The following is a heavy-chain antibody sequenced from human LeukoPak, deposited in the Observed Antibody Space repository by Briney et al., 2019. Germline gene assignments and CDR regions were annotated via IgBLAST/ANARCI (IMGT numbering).Heavy chain of an antibody. CDR2: INHSGST. J-gene: IGHJ5*02. CDR3: ARGLGGIAAAVRWFAP. D-gene: IGHD6-13*01. CDR1: GGSFSGYY. V-gene: IGHV4-34*01. Sequence: SETLSLTCAVYGGSFSGYYWSWIRQPPGKGLEWIGEINHSGSTNYNPSLKSRVTISVDTSKNQFSLKLSSVTAADTAVYYCARGLGGIAAAVRWFAPWAREPWSPSPQ.